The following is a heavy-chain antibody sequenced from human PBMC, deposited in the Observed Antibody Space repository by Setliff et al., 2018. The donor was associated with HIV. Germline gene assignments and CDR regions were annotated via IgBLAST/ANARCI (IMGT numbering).Heavy chain of an antibody. J-gene: IGHJ4*02. D-gene: IGHD4-17*01. CDR1: GGSISDNKYY. CDR3: ARVETTVTSRLDY. Sequence: SSETLSLTCSVSGGSISDNKYYWSWIRQPPGKGLEWTGSIYHSGKTYYNPALKSRVTISVDTSKNQFSLRLTSVTAADTAVYFCARVETTVTSRLDYWGQGTLVTVSS. V-gene: IGHV4-39*07. CDR2: IYHSGKT.